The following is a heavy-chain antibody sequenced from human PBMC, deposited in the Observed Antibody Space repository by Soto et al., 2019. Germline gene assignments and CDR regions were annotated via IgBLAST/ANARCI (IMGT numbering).Heavy chain of an antibody. J-gene: IGHJ5*02. V-gene: IGHV3-73*01. Sequence: EVQLVESGGGLVQPGGSLKLSCAASGFTFSGSAMHWVRQASGKGLEWVGRIRSKANSYATAYAASVKGRFTISRDDSKNTAYLQMNSLKTEDTAVDYCTRGGRAGRFDPWGQGTLVTVSS. CDR2: IRSKANSYAT. CDR3: TRGGRAGRFDP. CDR1: GFTFSGSA. D-gene: IGHD3-16*01.